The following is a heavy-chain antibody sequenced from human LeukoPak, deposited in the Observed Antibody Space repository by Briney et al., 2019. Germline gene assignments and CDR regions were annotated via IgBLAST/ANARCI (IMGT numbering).Heavy chain of an antibody. V-gene: IGHV3-21*01. Sequence: GGSLRLSCAASGFTFSSHSMNWVRQAPGKGLEWVSSISSSSSYIYYADSVKGRFTISRDNAKNSLYLQMNSLRAEDTAVYYCARGSWFGELSLDYWGQGTLVTVSS. CDR3: ARGSWFGELSLDY. CDR1: GFTFSSHS. D-gene: IGHD3-10*01. CDR2: ISSSSSYI. J-gene: IGHJ4*02.